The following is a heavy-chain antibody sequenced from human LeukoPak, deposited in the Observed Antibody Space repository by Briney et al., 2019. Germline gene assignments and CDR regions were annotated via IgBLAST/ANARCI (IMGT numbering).Heavy chain of an antibody. Sequence: PSETLALICTVSGGSISSYYWSWIRRPPGKGREWIGYIYYSGSTNYNPSLKSRVTISVDTSKNQFSLKLSSVTAADTAVYYCARERSIAALRYFDYWGQGTLVTVSS. CDR1: GGSISSYY. CDR3: ARERSIAALRYFDY. D-gene: IGHD6-6*01. CDR2: IYYSGST. J-gene: IGHJ4*02. V-gene: IGHV4-59*01.